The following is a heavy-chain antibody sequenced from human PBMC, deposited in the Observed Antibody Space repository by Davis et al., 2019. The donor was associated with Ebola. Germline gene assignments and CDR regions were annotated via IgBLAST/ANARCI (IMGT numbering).Heavy chain of an antibody. V-gene: IGHV3-7*01. Sequence: GESLKISCEASGFTFSPYWMSWVRQAPGMGLEWVASISKDGAETYYVDSVKGRFTISRDNAKNSQYLQMNDLRVDDTAVYYCTRLFGGNSYIDHWGQGTLVTVPS. J-gene: IGHJ4*02. D-gene: IGHD4-23*01. CDR1: GFTFSPYW. CDR2: ISKDGAET. CDR3: TRLFGGNSYIDH.